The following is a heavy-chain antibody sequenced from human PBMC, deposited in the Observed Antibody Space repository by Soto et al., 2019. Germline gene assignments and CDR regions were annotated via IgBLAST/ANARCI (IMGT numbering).Heavy chain of an antibody. CDR2: ISGSGNKT. J-gene: IGHJ4*02. Sequence: GGSLRLSCGASGFTFSPYAMSGVRQAPGKGLEWVSAISGSGNKTFYADSVKGRFTISRDNSKNTLHLHMDSLRVDDTAVYYCARGLRLHFDYWGQGALVTVSS. V-gene: IGHV3-23*01. CDR1: GFTFSPYA. CDR3: ARGLRLHFDY. D-gene: IGHD5-18*01.